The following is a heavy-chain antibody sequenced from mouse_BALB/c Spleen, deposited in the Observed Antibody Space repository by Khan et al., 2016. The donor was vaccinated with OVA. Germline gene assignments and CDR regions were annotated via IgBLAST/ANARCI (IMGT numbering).Heavy chain of an antibody. CDR2: ISTGGST. D-gene: IGHD1-2*01. J-gene: IGHJ1*01. V-gene: IGHV5-6-5*01. Sequence: EVQLLETGGGLVKPGGSLELSCAASGLTFSIYAMSWVRQTPEKRLEWVASISTGGSTYYVHSVKGRFTISRDNARNMLYLRMSSLRSEDTAMYYCSRGDYHGRGYFDVWGAGTLVTVSS. CDR1: GLTFSIYA. CDR3: SRGDYHGRGYFDV.